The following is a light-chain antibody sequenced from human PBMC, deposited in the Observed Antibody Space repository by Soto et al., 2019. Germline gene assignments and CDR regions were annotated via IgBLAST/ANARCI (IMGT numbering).Light chain of an antibody. CDR3: SSFDGNSNVV. CDR2: EVS. V-gene: IGLV2-8*01. J-gene: IGLJ2*01. CDR1: SSDVGGYNY. Sequence: QSVLTQPPSASGSPGQSVTISCTGTSSDVGGYNYVSWYQQHPGKAPKLMISEVSKRPSGVPDRFSGSKSGNTASLTVSGLQAEDEADYYCSSFDGNSNVVFGGGTKLTVL.